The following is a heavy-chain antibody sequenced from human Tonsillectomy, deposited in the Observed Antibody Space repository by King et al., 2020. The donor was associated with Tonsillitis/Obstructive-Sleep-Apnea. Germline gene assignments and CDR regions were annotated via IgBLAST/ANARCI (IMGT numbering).Heavy chain of an antibody. D-gene: IGHD3-16*02. V-gene: IGHV5-10-1*01. CDR3: ARHEEGVGVIPYNNYCMDV. J-gene: IGHJ6*03. CDR2: IDPRDSYT. Sequence: QLVQSGAEVKKPGESLRISCQGSGYSFTSYWISWVRQMPGKGMEWMGTIDPRDSYTNKSPSFQGHVTISADKSISTAYLQWSSLKASDTAMYYCARHEEGVGVIPYNNYCMDVWGKGTPVTVSS. CDR1: GYSFTSYW.